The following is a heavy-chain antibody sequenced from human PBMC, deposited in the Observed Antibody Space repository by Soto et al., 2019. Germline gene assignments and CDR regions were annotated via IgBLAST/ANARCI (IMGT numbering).Heavy chain of an antibody. J-gene: IGHJ5*02. CDR2: INPNSGGT. Sequence: GASVKVSCKVSGYTLTELSMHWVRQAPGQGLEWMGWINPNSGGTNYAQKFQGRVTMTRDTSISTAYMELSRLRSDDTAVYYCARDWLRTQNWFDPWGQGTLVTVSS. V-gene: IGHV1-2*02. CDR1: GYTLTELS. D-gene: IGHD5-12*01. CDR3: ARDWLRTQNWFDP.